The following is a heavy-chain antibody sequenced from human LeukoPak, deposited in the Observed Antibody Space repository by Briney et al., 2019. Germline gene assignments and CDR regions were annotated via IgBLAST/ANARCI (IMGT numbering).Heavy chain of an antibody. D-gene: IGHD1-26*01. CDR2: FYYSGST. CDR1: GGSFSGYY. Sequence: SETLSLTCAVYGGSFSGYYWGWIRQPPGKGLEWIGSFYYSGSTYYNPSLKSRVTISVDTSKNQFSLKLSSVTAADTAVYYCARGEWEPPANWFDPWGQGTLVTVSS. J-gene: IGHJ5*02. CDR3: ARGEWEPPANWFDP. V-gene: IGHV4-34*01.